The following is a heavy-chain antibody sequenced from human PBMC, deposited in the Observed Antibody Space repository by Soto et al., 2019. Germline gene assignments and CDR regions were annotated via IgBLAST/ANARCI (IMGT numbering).Heavy chain of an antibody. CDR3: ARGQRSGQQLVRYYYYYYGMDV. J-gene: IGHJ6*02. D-gene: IGHD6-13*01. V-gene: IGHV1-69*13. CDR2: IIPIFGTA. Sequence: GASVKVSCKASGGTFSSYAISWVRQAPGQGLEWMGGIIPIFGTANYAQKFQGRVTITADESTSTAYMELSSLRSEDTAVYYCARGQRSGQQLVRYYYYYYGMDVWGQGTTVTVSS. CDR1: GGTFSSYA.